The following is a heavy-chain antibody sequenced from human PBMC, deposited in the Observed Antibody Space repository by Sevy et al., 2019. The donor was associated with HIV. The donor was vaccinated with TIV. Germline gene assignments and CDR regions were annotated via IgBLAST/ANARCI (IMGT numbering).Heavy chain of an antibody. J-gene: IGHJ4*02. V-gene: IGHV3-30*18. CDR1: GFTFSTYG. Sequence: GGSLRLSCAASGFTFSTYGMHWVRQAPGKGLEWVAVISYDENNKYYADSVKGRFTISRDNSKNTLYLQMNSLRAEDTAVYYCAKDKGQHLVLSSGLIDYWGQGTLVTVSS. CDR3: AKDKGQHLVLSSGLIDY. D-gene: IGHD6-13*01. CDR2: ISYDENNK.